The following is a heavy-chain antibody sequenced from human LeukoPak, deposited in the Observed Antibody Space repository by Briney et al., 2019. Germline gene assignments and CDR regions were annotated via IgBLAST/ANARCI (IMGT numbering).Heavy chain of an antibody. V-gene: IGHV4-38-2*01. Sequence: SETLSLTCAVSGYSISSGYYWGRIRQPPGKGLEWIGSIYHSGSTYYNPSLKSRVTISVDTSKNQFSLKLSSVTAADTAVYYCARHCSSTSCPWGYYFDYWGQGTLVTVSS. CDR1: GYSISSGYY. J-gene: IGHJ4*02. CDR2: IYHSGST. CDR3: ARHCSSTSCPWGYYFDY. D-gene: IGHD2-2*01.